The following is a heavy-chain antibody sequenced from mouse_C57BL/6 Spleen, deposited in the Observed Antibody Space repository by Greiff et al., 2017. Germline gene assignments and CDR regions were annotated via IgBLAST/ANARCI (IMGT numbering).Heavy chain of an antibody. CDR2: IYPRDGST. Sequence: QVQLKESGPELVKPGASVKLSCKASGYTFTSYDINWVKQRPGQGLEWIGWIYPRDGSTKYNEKFKGKATLTVDTSSSTAYMELHSLTSEDSAVYFCARGGGNYVAWFAYWGQGTLVTVSA. J-gene: IGHJ3*01. V-gene: IGHV1-85*01. CDR3: ARGGGNYVAWFAY. D-gene: IGHD2-1*01. CDR1: GYTFTSYD.